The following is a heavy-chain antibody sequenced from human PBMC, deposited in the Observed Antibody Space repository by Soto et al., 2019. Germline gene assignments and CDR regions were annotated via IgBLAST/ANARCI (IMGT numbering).Heavy chain of an antibody. CDR2: INHSGST. Sequence: SETLSLTCAVYGVSFSGYYWSWIRQPPGKGLEWIGEINHSGSTNYDPSLKSRVTISVDTSKNQFSLKLSSVTAADTAVYYCAGAGRGGLLGGPGGEGTRVT. CDR1: GVSFSGYY. J-gene: IGHJ4*02. CDR3: AGAGRGGLLGGP. V-gene: IGHV4-34*01. D-gene: IGHD2-15*01.